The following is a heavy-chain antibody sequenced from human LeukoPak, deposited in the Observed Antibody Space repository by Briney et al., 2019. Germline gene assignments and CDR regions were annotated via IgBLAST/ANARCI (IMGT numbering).Heavy chain of an antibody. CDR1: GGTFSSYA. CDR2: IIPILGIA. D-gene: IGHD1-26*01. CDR3: ARVVSGSLDY. Sequence: SVKVSCKASGGTFSSYAISWVRQAPGQGLEWMGRIIPILGIANYAQKFQGRVTVTADKSTSTAYMELSSLRSEDTAVYYCARVVSGSLDYWGQGTLVTVSS. V-gene: IGHV1-69*04. J-gene: IGHJ4*02.